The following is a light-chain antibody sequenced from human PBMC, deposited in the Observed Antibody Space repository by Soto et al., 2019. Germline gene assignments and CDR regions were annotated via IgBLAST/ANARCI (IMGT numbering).Light chain of an antibody. CDR2: GAS. CDR1: QSLGGS. J-gene: IGKJ1*01. CDR3: QQYKNGWT. V-gene: IGKV3-15*01. Sequence: IVMTQSPATLSVSPGERATLSCRASQSLGGSLAWYKQKPGQAPRLLIYGASTRVTGIPARFSGSGSGTEFTLTISSMKSEDFAVYYCQQYKNGWTFGHGTKVDIK.